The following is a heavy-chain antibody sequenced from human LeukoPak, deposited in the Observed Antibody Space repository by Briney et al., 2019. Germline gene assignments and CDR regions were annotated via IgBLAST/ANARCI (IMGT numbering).Heavy chain of an antibody. CDR2: INHSGST. V-gene: IGHV4-34*01. CDR1: GGSFSGYY. J-gene: IGHJ5*02. CDR3: ARIGYCSSTSCYRWFGP. Sequence: SETLSLTCAVYGGSFSGYYWSWIRQPPGKGLEWIGEINHSGSTNYNPSLKSRVTISVDTSKNQFSLKLSSVTAADTAVYYCARIGYCSSTSCYRWFGPWGQGTLVTVSS. D-gene: IGHD2-2*01.